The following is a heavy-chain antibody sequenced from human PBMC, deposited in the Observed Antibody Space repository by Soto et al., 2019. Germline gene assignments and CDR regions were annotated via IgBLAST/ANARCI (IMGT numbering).Heavy chain of an antibody. CDR3: ARLREGNYYYYSMDV. Sequence: QVQLVQSGAEVKKPGSSVKVSCKASGGTFSSYAISWVRQAPGQGLEWMGGIIPIFGTANYAQKFQGRVTITADESTSTAYMELSSLRSVDTALYNSARLREGNYYYYSMDVWGQGTTVTVSS. CDR2: IIPIFGTA. D-gene: IGHD3-16*01. V-gene: IGHV1-69*01. CDR1: GGTFSSYA. J-gene: IGHJ6*02.